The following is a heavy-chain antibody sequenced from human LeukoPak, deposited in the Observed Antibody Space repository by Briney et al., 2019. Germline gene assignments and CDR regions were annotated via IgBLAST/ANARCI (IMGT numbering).Heavy chain of an antibody. Sequence: GGSLRLSCAASGFTVSSNYMSWVRQAPGEGLVWVSVLNSGGSIYYAESVKGRFTISRDNSRNTLHPQMNSLRAEDTAVYYCARGTYYDSSGYHFDYWGQGTLVTVSS. V-gene: IGHV3-53*01. CDR3: ARGTYYDSSGYHFDY. D-gene: IGHD3-22*01. J-gene: IGHJ4*02. CDR2: LNSGGSI. CDR1: GFTVSSNY.